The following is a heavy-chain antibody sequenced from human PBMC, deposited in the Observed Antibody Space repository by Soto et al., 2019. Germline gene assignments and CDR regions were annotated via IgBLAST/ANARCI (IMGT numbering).Heavy chain of an antibody. CDR2: INHSGST. CDR3: ASWYSSSWSFDY. D-gene: IGHD6-13*01. V-gene: IGHV4-34*01. Sequence: PSETLSLTCAVYGGSFSGYYWSWIRQPPGKGLEWIGEINHSGSTNYNPSLKSRVTISVDNSKNTLYLQMNSLRAEDTAVYYCASWYSSSWSFDYWGQGTLVTVSS. J-gene: IGHJ4*02. CDR1: GGSFSGYY.